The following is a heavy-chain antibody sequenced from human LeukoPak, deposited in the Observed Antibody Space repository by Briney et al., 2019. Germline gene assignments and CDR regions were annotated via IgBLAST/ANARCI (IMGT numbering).Heavy chain of an antibody. D-gene: IGHD1-26*01. J-gene: IGHJ4*02. Sequence: ASVKVSCKASGYAFTSYYMHWVRQAPGQGLEWMGIINPSGGSTSYAQKFQGRVTMTRDMSTSTVYMELSSLRSEDTAVYYCARAPGVGATTAVLFFDYWGQGTLVTVSS. CDR3: ARAPGVGATTAVLFFDY. V-gene: IGHV1-46*01. CDR1: GYAFTSYY. CDR2: INPSGGST.